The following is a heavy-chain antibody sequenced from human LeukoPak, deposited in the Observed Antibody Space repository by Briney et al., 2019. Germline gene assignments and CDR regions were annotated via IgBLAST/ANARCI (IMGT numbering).Heavy chain of an antibody. V-gene: IGHV4-39*07. CDR3: ARDVTAAFDY. D-gene: IGHD6-13*01. Sequence: SETLSLTCTVSSGSIGSYYWGWIRQPPGKGLEWIGTVYYRGSAYYNPSLKSRVTISVDTSKKQFSLKLSSVTAADTAVYYCARDVTAAFDYWGQGTLVTVSS. CDR2: VYYRGSA. J-gene: IGHJ4*02. CDR1: SGSIGSYY.